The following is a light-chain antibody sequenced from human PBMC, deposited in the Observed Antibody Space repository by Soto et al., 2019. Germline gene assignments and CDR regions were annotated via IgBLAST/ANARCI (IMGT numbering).Light chain of an antibody. J-gene: IGKJ4*01. CDR3: QQRSYLFT. V-gene: IGKV3-11*01. CDR1: QSGGSS. CDR2: DAS. Sequence: EIVFTQSPATLSSSPGIRATLDCRVRQSGGSSLAWYQQKPSQAPRLLIYDASNRATGIPARFSGSGSGTDFTLTSNSLEPEDVAVYYCQQRSYLFTFGGGTKVDIK.